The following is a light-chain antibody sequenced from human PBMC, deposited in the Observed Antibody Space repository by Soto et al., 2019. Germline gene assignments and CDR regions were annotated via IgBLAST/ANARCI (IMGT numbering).Light chain of an antibody. CDR1: QSVSSSF. CDR3: QQFNSYPPDT. V-gene: IGKV3-20*01. J-gene: IGKJ2*01. Sequence: EIVLTQSPGTLSLSPGERATLSCRASQSVSSSFLTWYQQKPGQAPRLLIYGASSRATGIPDRFSGSGSGTDFTLTITSLKPEDFATYYCQQFNSYPPDTFGQGTKLEIK. CDR2: GAS.